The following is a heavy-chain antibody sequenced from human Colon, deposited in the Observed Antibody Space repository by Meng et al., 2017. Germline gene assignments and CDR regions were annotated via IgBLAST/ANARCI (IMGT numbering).Heavy chain of an antibody. CDR3: ARTIYSSSVDY. Sequence: QESGPGLVKPSETLALPCSVSGYPISTAYYWGWIRQTPGKSLEWIASIDRSGTTYYNPSLESRVTISVDTSKNHFSLRLNSVTAADTAVYFCARTIYSSSVDYWGQGTLVTVSS. J-gene: IGHJ4*02. CDR1: GYPISTAYY. CDR2: IDRSGTT. V-gene: IGHV4-38-2*01. D-gene: IGHD3-22*01.